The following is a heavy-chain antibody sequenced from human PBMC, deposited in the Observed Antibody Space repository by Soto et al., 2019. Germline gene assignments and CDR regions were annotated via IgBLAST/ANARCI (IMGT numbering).Heavy chain of an antibody. Sequence: SVKVSCKASGGTFSSYAISWVRQAPGQGLEWMGGIIPIFGTANYAQKFQGRVTITADESTSTAYMELSSLRSEDTAVYYCARDREYYDSSGPNWFDPWGQGTLVTVSS. V-gene: IGHV1-69*13. J-gene: IGHJ5*02. CDR2: IIPIFGTA. D-gene: IGHD3-22*01. CDR3: ARDREYYDSSGPNWFDP. CDR1: GGTFSSYA.